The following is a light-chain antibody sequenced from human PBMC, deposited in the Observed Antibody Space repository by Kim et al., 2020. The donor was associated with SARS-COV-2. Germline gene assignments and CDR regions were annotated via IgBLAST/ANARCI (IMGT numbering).Light chain of an antibody. J-gene: IGLJ3*02. V-gene: IGLV2-14*01. Sequence: QSALTQPASVSGSPGQSITISCIGSSSDVGSHNYVPWYQQHPGKAPKLMIYDVTKRHSGVSNRFSGSKSGNTASLTISGLQAEDEAHYYCSSYTSSSTVVFGGGTQLTVL. CDR3: SSYTSSSTVV. CDR1: SSDVGSHNY. CDR2: DVT.